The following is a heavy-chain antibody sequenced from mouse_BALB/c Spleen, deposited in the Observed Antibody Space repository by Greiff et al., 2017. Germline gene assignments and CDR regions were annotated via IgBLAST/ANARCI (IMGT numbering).Heavy chain of an antibody. J-gene: IGHJ3*01. D-gene: IGHD3-1*01. CDR3: ARSGYGAY. Sequence: VQRVESGAELARPGASVKLSCKASGYTFTDYYINWVKQRTGQGLEWIGEIYPGSGNTYYNEKFKGKATLTADKSSSTAYMQLSSLTSEDSAVYFCARSGYGAYWGQGTLVTVSA. CDR2: IYPGSGNT. CDR1: GYTFTDYY. V-gene: IGHV1-77*01.